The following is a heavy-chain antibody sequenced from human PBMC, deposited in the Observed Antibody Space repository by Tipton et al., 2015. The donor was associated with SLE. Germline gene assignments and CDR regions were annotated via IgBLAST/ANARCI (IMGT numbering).Heavy chain of an antibody. CDR2: TYYRSNWYS. V-gene: IGHV6-1*01. Sequence: GLVKPSQTLSLTCAISGDSIFSNSAAWNWIRQSPSRGLERLGRTYYRSNWYSDYAVSVKSRITINPDTSKNQFSLQLNSVTPEDTAVYFCARDEGGRFDYWGQGTLVTVSS. J-gene: IGHJ4*02. CDR1: GDSIFSNSAA. D-gene: IGHD1-26*01. CDR3: ARDEGGRFDY.